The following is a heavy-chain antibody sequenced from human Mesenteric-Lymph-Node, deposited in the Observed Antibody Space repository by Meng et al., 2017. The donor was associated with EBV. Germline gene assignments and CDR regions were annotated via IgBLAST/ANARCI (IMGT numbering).Heavy chain of an antibody. J-gene: IGHJ5*02. CDR1: GYTFSDHA. CDR3: ARDLQGFYNSGSYYGSNWFDP. V-gene: IGHV1-3*01. CDR2: INPGSGDT. Sequence: QCQLGESGAEVKKPGASVKISCQSSGYTFSDHALHWVRQAPGQRLEWMGWINPGSGDTRFSRKLEGRVTITTDTSANTVYMELSRLRSEDTAVYYCARDLQGFYNSGSYYGSNWFDPWGQGTLVTVSS. D-gene: IGHD3-10*01.